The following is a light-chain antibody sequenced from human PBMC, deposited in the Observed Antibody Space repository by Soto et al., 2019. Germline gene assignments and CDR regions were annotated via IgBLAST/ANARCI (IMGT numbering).Light chain of an antibody. Sequence: QSALTQPASVSGSPGQSITISCTGTSRDIGNYNYVSWYQHHPGKAPKLIIYEVTDRPSGVSNRFSASKSGNTASLTISGLQAEDEADYYCSSYTTTTTVIFGGATKLTVL. CDR1: SRDIGNYNY. J-gene: IGLJ2*01. CDR3: SSYTTTTTVI. CDR2: EVT. V-gene: IGLV2-14*01.